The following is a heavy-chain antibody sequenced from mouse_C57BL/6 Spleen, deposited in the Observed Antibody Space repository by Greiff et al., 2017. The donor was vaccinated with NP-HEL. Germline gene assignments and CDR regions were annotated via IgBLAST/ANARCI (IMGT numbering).Heavy chain of an antibody. J-gene: IGHJ4*01. CDR1: GYSFTGYY. V-gene: IGHV1-42*01. D-gene: IGHD1-1*01. CDR2: INPSTGGT. Sequence: VQLQQSGPELVKPGASVKISCKASGYSFTGYYMNWVKQSPEKSLEWIGEINPSTGGTTYNQKFKAKATLTVDKSSSTAYMQLKSLTSEDSAVYDCAKGGYYASSFYAMDDWGQGTSVTVSS. CDR3: AKGGYYASSFYAMDD.